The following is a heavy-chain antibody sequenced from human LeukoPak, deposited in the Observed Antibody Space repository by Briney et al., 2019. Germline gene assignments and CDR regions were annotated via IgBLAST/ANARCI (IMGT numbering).Heavy chain of an antibody. CDR1: GGSISSYY. J-gene: IGHJ4*02. V-gene: IGHV4-59*08. Sequence: SETLSLTCTVSGGSISSYYWSWIRQPPGKGLEWIGYIYYSGSTNYNPSLKSRVTISVDTSKNKFSLKLNSVTAADRAVFYCARQAPYYDILTERPLPLFDYWGQGTLVTVSS. CDR2: IYYSGST. CDR3: ARQAPYYDILTERPLPLFDY. D-gene: IGHD3-9*01.